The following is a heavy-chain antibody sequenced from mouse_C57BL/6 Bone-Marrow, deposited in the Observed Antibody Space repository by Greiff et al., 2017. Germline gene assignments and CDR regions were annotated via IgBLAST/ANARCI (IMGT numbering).Heavy chain of an antibody. V-gene: IGHV5-6*01. CDR1: GFTFSSYG. Sequence: EVMLVESGGDLVKHGGSLKLSCAASGFTFSSYGMSWVRQTPDKRLEWVATISSGGSYTYYPDSVKGRFTISRDNAKNTLYLQMSSLKSEDTAMYYCARQVIYYYGSSYVFHVHYYAMDYWGQGTSVTVSS. CDR2: ISSGGSYT. D-gene: IGHD1-1*01. CDR3: ARQVIYYYGSSYVFHVHYYAMDY. J-gene: IGHJ4*01.